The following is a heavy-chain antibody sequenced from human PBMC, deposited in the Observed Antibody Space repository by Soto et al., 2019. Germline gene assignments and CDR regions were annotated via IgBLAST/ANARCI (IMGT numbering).Heavy chain of an antibody. CDR3: ARDPGTLGSTDALDI. CDR1: GFAITNYE. CDR2: IGRSGSPI. D-gene: IGHD7-27*01. J-gene: IGHJ3*02. Sequence: EVQLVESGGGLVQPGGSLRLSCAAHGFAITNYEMNWIRQAPRKGLEWVSYIGRSGSPIYYTDFVKGRFTISTDSPKNSLSLQMDSLRAEDTALYYCARDPGTLGSTDALDIWGQGTLVTVSS. V-gene: IGHV3-48*03.